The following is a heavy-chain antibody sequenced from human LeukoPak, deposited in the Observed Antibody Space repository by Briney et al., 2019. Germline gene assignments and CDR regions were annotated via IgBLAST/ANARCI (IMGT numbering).Heavy chain of an antibody. CDR1: GGTFSSYA. CDR3: ASVDGRRDDYGDYVDYYYGMDV. CDR2: IIPIFGTA. D-gene: IGHD4-17*01. V-gene: IGHV1-69*13. J-gene: IGHJ6*04. Sequence: WASVKVSRKASGGTFSSYAISWVRQAPGQGLEWMGGIIPIFGTANYAQKFQGRVTITADESTSTAYMELSSLRSEDTAVYYCASVDGRRDDYGDYVDYYYGMDVWGKGTTVTVSS.